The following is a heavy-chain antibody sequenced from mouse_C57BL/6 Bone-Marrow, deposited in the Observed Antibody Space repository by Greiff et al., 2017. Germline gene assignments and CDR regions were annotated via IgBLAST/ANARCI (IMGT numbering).Heavy chain of an antibody. J-gene: IGHJ1*03. V-gene: IGHV7-1*01. CDR3: ARDAFYYGSSDWYFDV. Sequence: EVNVVESGGGLVQSGRSLRLSCATSGFTFSDFYMEWVRQAPGKGLEWIAASRNKANDYTTEYSASVKGRFIVSRDTSQSILYLQMNALRAEDTAIYYCARDAFYYGSSDWYFDVWGTGTTVTVSS. CDR2: SRNKANDYTT. CDR1: GFTFSDFY. D-gene: IGHD1-1*01.